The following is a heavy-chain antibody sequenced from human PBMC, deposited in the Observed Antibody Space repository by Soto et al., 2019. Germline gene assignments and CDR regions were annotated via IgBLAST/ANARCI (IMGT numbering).Heavy chain of an antibody. CDR1: GYTFTSYD. J-gene: IGHJ6*02. V-gene: IGHV1-8*01. CDR3: ATTTTIFWHCGMDV. D-gene: IGHD3-3*01. Sequence: QVQLVQSGAEVKKPGASVKVSCKASGYTFTSYDINWVRQATGQGLEWMGWMNPNSGNTGYAQKFQGRVTMTRNTSIRTAYMELSSLRSEDTAVYYCATTTTIFWHCGMDVWGQGTTVTVSS. CDR2: MNPNSGNT.